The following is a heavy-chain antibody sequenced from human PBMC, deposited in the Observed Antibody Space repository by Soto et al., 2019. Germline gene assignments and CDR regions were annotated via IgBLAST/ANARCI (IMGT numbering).Heavy chain of an antibody. J-gene: IGHJ6*02. Sequence: GGSLRLSCAASGFTFSSYGMHWVRQAPGKGLEWVAVISYDGSNKYYADSVKGRFTISRDNPKNTLNLQMNSLGAENTADYSNGKGIIPAAAQGVFYSYYGMDVWGQGPTVTVS. V-gene: IGHV3-30*18. CDR1: GFTFSSYG. D-gene: IGHD2-2*01. CDR3: GKGIIPAAAQGVFYSYYGMDV. CDR2: ISYDGSNK.